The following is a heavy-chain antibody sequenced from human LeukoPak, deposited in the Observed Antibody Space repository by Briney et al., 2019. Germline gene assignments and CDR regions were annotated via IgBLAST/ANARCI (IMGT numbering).Heavy chain of an antibody. CDR2: IDAEGSDI. J-gene: IGHJ6*03. CDR3: ARSLGSSYYMDV. CDR1: GYRFTTYW. V-gene: IGHV5-51*01. D-gene: IGHD5/OR15-5a*01. Sequence: GESLKISCRGSGYRFTTYWIGWVRQMPGKGLEWMGIIDAEGSDIRYNPSFRGQVTISVDKSNSSAYLQWNSLRASDTAMYYCARSLGSSYYMDVWGKGTTVTVSS.